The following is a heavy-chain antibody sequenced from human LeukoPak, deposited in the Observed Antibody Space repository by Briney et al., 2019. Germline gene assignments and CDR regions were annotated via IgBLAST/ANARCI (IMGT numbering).Heavy chain of an antibody. V-gene: IGHV3-23*01. CDR3: VRSNYVWGSYRYYFDY. CDR1: GFTFSSCA. J-gene: IGHJ4*02. Sequence: PGGSLRLSCAASGFTFSSCAMSWVRQAPGKGLEWVSAISGSGSTIYYADSVKGRFTISRDNAKNSLYLQMNSLRAEDTAVYYCVRSNYVWGSYRYYFDYWGQGTLVTVSS. CDR2: ISGSGSTI. D-gene: IGHD3-16*02.